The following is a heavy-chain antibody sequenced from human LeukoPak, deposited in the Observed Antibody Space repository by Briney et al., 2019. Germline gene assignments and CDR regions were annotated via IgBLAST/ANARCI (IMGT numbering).Heavy chain of an antibody. D-gene: IGHD3-10*01. V-gene: IGHV3-23*01. CDR3: ARGWYYYGSGTDY. Sequence: GGSLRLSCAASGFTFSSYAMSWVRQAPGKGLEWVSAISGSSGSTYYADSVKGRFTISRDNSKNTLYLQMNSLRAEDTAVYYCARGWYYYGSGTDYWGQGTLVTVSS. J-gene: IGHJ4*02. CDR1: GFTFSSYA. CDR2: ISGSSGST.